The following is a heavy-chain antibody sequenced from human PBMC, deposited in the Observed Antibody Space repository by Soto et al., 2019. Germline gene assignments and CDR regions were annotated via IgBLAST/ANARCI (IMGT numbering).Heavy chain of an antibody. D-gene: IGHD5-12*01. V-gene: IGHV4-34*01. CDR2: INHSGST. J-gene: IGHJ6*03. CDR1: GGSFSGYY. CDR3: ARGGYSGYRSDYYYYYYMDV. Sequence: QVQLQQWGAGLLKPSETLSLTCAVYGGSFSGYYWSWIRQPPGKGLEWIGEINHSGSTNYNPSLKSRVTISVDTSKNQFSLKLSSVTAADTAVYYCARGGYSGYRSDYYYYYYMDVWGKGTTVTVSS.